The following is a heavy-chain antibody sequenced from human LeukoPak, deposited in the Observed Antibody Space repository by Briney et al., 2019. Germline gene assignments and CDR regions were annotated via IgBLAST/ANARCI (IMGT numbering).Heavy chain of an antibody. D-gene: IGHD2-2*01. Sequence: SQTLSLTCAISGDSVSSNSAAWNWIRQSPSRGLEWLGRTYHRSKWYNDYAVSVISRININADTSKNQFSLQLYSVTPDDTAVYYCARGRASAFDIWGQGTVVAVSS. V-gene: IGHV6-1*01. CDR1: GDSVSSNSAA. J-gene: IGHJ3*02. CDR2: TYHRSKWYN. CDR3: ARGRASAFDI.